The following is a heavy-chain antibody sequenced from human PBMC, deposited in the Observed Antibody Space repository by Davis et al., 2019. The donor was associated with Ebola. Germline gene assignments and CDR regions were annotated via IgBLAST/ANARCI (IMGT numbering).Heavy chain of an antibody. J-gene: IGHJ5*02. D-gene: IGHD5-18*01. V-gene: IGHV4-30-4*01. CDR2: IYYSGST. Sequence: SETLSLTCTVSGGSISSGDYYWSWIRQPPGKGLEWIGYIYYSGSTYYNPSLKSRVTISVDTSKNQFSLKLSSVTAADTAVYYCAGDTAIRGFDPWGQGTLVTVSS. CDR3: AGDTAIRGFDP. CDR1: GGSISSGDYY.